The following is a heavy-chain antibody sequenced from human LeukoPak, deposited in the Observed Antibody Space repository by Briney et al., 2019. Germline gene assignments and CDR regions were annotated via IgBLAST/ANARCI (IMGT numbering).Heavy chain of an antibody. CDR2: ISYDGSNK. V-gene: IGHV3-30*01. D-gene: IGHD3-3*01. Sequence: GGSLRLSCAASGFTFSSYAMHWVRQAPGKGLEWVAVISYDGSNKYYADSVKGRFTISRDNSKNTLYLQMNSLRAEDTAVYYCARDRWYYDFWSGYPQGFFDYWSQGTLVTVSS. CDR1: GFTFSSYA. J-gene: IGHJ4*02. CDR3: ARDRWYYDFWSGYPQGFFDY.